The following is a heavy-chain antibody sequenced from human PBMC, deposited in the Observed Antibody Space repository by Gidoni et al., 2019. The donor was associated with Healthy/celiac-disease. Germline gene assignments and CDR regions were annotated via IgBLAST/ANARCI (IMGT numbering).Heavy chain of an antibody. CDR1: GGTFSSYA. D-gene: IGHD3-22*01. Sequence: QVQLVQSGAEVKKPGSSVKVSCKASGGTFSSYAISWVRQAPGQGLEWMGGIIPICGTANDAQKFQGRVTITADESTSTAYMELSSLRSEDTAVYYCARAQYYYDSSGYYPFDYWGQGTLVTVSS. CDR3: ARAQYYYDSSGYYPFDY. V-gene: IGHV1-69*01. J-gene: IGHJ4*02. CDR2: IIPICGTA.